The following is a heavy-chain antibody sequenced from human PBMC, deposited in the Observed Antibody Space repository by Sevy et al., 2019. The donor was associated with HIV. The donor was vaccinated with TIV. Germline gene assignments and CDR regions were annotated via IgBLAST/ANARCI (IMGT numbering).Heavy chain of an antibody. CDR2: ISYEGTET. J-gene: IGHJ4*02. CDR1: GFAFSTHA. CDR3: ARDGGYSIKWYPHY. V-gene: IGHV3-30*04. Sequence: GGSLRLSCAASGFAFSTHAMHWVRQAPGKGLEWVAVISYEGTETFYAASVEGRFTISRDNSKNMLSLQINSLKPEDTAVYYCARDGGYSIKWYPHYWGQGTLVTVSS. D-gene: IGHD1-26*01.